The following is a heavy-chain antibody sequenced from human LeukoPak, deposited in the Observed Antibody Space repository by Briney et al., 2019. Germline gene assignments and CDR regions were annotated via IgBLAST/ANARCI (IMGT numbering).Heavy chain of an antibody. Sequence: GGSLRLSCAASGFTFSSYAMSWVRQAPGKGLEWVSAISGSGGSTYYADSVKGRFTISRGNSKNTLYLQMNSLRAEDTAVYYCASSSLLTSDHWGQGTLVTVSS. CDR1: GFTFSSYA. J-gene: IGHJ4*02. D-gene: IGHD6-13*01. CDR2: ISGSGGST. V-gene: IGHV3-23*01. CDR3: ASSSLLTSDH.